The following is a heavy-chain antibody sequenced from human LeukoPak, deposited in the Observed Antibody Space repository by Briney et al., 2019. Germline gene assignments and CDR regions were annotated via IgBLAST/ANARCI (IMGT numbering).Heavy chain of an antibody. J-gene: IGHJ4*02. CDR3: TRGTTISDS. D-gene: IGHD5-12*01. Sequence: SETLSLTCAVYGGSFSGYYWSWIRQPPGKGLEWIGEINHSGSTNYNPSLKSRVTISVDTSKNQFSLKLSSVTAADTAVYYCTRGTTISDSWGQGTLVTVSS. V-gene: IGHV4-34*01. CDR1: GGSFSGYY. CDR2: INHSGST.